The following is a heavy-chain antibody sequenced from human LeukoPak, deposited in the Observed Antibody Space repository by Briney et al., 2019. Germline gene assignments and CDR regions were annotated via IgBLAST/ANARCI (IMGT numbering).Heavy chain of an antibody. CDR2: IYYSGST. J-gene: IGHJ5*02. Sequence: SETLSLTCTGSGGSISSYYWSWIRQPPGKGLEGIGYIYYSGSTNYNPSLKSRVTISVDTSKNQFSLKLSSVTAADTAVYYCAISKTNIAVAGTWGQGTLVTVSS. CDR1: GGSISSYY. V-gene: IGHV4-59*08. CDR3: AISKTNIAVAGT. D-gene: IGHD6-19*01.